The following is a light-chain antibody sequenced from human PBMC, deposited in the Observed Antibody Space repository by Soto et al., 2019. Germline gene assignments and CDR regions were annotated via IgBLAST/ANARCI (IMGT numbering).Light chain of an antibody. CDR2: EVF. CDR3: SSYAAGNNLL. CDR1: SRDIGGHNH. V-gene: IGLV2-8*01. Sequence: QSALTQPPSASGSPGQSGTISCTGTSRDIGGHNHVSWFQHHPDKAPKLILYEVFKRPSGVPDRFSGSKSGNTASLTVSGLHADYEADYYCSSYAAGNNLLFGGRTKLTVL. J-gene: IGLJ2*01.